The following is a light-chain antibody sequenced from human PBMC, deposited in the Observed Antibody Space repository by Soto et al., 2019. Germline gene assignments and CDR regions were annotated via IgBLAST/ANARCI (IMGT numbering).Light chain of an antibody. V-gene: IGLV2-14*01. Sequence: QSALTQPASVSGSPGQSITISCTGTSSDVGGYNYVSWYQQHPGKAPKLMIYEVSNRPSGVSNRFSGSKSGNTASLTISGLHAEDEADYYCSSFTSRITYVFGTGTKLTVL. J-gene: IGLJ1*01. CDR3: SSFTSRITYV. CDR1: SSDVGGYNY. CDR2: EVS.